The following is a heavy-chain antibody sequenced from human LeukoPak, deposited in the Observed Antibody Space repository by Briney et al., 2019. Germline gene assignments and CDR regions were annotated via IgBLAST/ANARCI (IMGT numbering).Heavy chain of an antibody. D-gene: IGHD1-7*01. CDR3: ARDAGELYFDY. J-gene: IGHJ4*02. CDR1: GYTFTDYY. CDR2: INPNTGGT. Sequence: GAPVKVSCKGSGYTFTDYYIHWVRQAPGQGLEWMGRINPNTGGTNYAQEFQGRVTMTRDTSITTAYMDLSRLRSDDTAVYYCARDAGELYFDYWGQGTLVTVSS. V-gene: IGHV1-2*06.